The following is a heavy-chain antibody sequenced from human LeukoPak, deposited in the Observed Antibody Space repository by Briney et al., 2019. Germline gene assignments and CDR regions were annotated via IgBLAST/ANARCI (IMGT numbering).Heavy chain of an antibody. CDR1: GFTFSSYE. J-gene: IGHJ4*02. D-gene: IGHD1-26*01. Sequence: GGSLRLSCVASGFTFSSYEMNWVRQAPGEGLEWVSYISSSDSGDSTIYYADSVKGRFTISRDDAKNSLYLQMNSLRAEDTAVHYSAVGSYLGRNFDYWGQGTLVTVSS. CDR3: AVGSYLGRNFDY. V-gene: IGHV3-48*03. CDR2: ISSSDSGDSTI.